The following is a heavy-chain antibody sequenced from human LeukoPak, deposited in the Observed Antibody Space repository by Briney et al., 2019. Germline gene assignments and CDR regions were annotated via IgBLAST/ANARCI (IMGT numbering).Heavy chain of an antibody. V-gene: IGHV3-23*01. CDR1: GFTFSSYA. Sequence: GGSLRLSCAASGFTFSSYAMSWVRQAPGKGLEWVSAISGSGGSTYYADSVKGRFTISRDDSKNTLYLQMNSLRAEDTAVYYCAKDLIVVVVAARSDAFDIWGQGTMVTVSS. CDR2: ISGSGGST. CDR3: AKDLIVVVVAARSDAFDI. D-gene: IGHD2-15*01. J-gene: IGHJ3*02.